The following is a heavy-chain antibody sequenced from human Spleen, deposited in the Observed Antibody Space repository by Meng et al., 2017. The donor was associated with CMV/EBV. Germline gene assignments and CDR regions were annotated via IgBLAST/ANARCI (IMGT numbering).Heavy chain of an antibody. CDR2: INPNSGGT. V-gene: IGHV1-2*02. D-gene: IGHD2-2*01. CDR1: GYTFTGYF. Sequence: ASVKVSCKASGYTFTGYFIHWVRQAPGQGLEWMGWINPNSGGTNYAQKFQGRVTMTRDTSISTAYMELSSLRSEDTAVYYCARGRGCDSTSCPYYFDYWGQGTLVTVSS. CDR3: ARGRGCDSTSCPYYFDY. J-gene: IGHJ4*02.